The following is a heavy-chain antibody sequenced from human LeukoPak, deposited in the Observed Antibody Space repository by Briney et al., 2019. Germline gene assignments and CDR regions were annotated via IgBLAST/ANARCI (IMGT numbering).Heavy chain of an antibody. CDR2: IYSSGTT. J-gene: IGHJ4*02. D-gene: IGHD2-2*01. CDR3: AREDEDVVVVD. CDR1: GGSITSGGYY. Sequence: SETLSLTCTVSGGSITSGGYYWSWIRQHPGKALEWIGHIYSSGTTFYTSSLRGRVSMSRDTSKNQFSLKLSFVTAGDTAVYYCAREDEDVVVVDWGQGTLVTVSS. V-gene: IGHV4-31*03.